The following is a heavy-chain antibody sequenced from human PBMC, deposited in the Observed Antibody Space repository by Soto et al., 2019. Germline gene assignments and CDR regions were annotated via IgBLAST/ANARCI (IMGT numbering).Heavy chain of an antibody. Sequence: QVQLVQSGAEVKKPGASVKVSCKVSGYTLNEVAMHSVRQAPGKGLEWLGGFDPDEAETIYAQHFQGRVTMTEDTSTDTVYMELSSLRSEDTAFYFCTTYPGDYNFDHWGHGTLVTVSS. CDR1: GYTLNEVA. D-gene: IGHD4-17*01. V-gene: IGHV1-24*01. CDR3: TTYPGDYNFDH. J-gene: IGHJ5*02. CDR2: FDPDEAET.